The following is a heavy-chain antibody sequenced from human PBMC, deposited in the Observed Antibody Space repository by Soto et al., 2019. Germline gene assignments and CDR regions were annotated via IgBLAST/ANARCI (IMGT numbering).Heavy chain of an antibody. CDR1: GFTFSSYA. J-gene: IGHJ3*01. CDR3: TNRKLPTRPWRHAFDV. CDR2: ISSSGGST. V-gene: IGHV3-23*01. Sequence: GGSLRLSCAASGFTFSSYAMSWVRQAPGKGLEWVSAISSSGGSTYYPDSVKGRFTISRDNSKNTLFLQMNSLRAEDTAVYYCTNRKLPTRPWRHAFDVWAQGTMVTVSS. D-gene: IGHD2-2*01.